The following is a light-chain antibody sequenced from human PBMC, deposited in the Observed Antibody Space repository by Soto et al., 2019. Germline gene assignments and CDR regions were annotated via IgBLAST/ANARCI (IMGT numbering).Light chain of an antibody. V-gene: IGKV3-20*01. CDR1: QSVSSSY. CDR3: QHYGRSPGLFT. Sequence: EIVLTRSPGTLSLSPGERATLSCRASQSVSSSYLAWYQQKPGQAPRLLIYDASSRATGIPDRFSGSGSGADFTLTISRLEPEDSAVYYCQHYGRSPGLFTFGPGTRVEVK. J-gene: IGKJ3*01. CDR2: DAS.